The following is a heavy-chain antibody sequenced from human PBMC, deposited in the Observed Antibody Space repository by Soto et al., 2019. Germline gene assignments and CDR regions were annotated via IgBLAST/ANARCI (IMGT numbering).Heavy chain of an antibody. J-gene: IGHJ6*02. CDR2: IIPIFGTA. CDR1: GGTFSSYA. D-gene: IGHD2-8*01. CDR3: ARVMRYDYYYYGMDV. V-gene: IGHV1-69*13. Sequence: GASVKVSCKASGGTFSSYAISWVRQAPGQGLEWMGGIIPIFGTANYAQKFQGRVTITADESTSTAYMELSSLRSEDTAVYYCARVMRYDYYYYGMDVWGQGTTVTVSS.